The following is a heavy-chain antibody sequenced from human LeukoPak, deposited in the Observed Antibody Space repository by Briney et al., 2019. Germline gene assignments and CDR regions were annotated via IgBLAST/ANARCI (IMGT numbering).Heavy chain of an antibody. Sequence: GGSPILSCAASGFSFSTYTMNWVRQARGKGLEWVSSITSRRTSIFYADSVKGRFTISRDDAKNSLYLQMNSLRAEDTALYYCARVSGYYRDYWGQGTLVTVSS. CDR2: ITSRRTSI. CDR1: GFSFSTYT. V-gene: IGHV3-21*01. J-gene: IGHJ4*02. CDR3: ARVSGYYRDY. D-gene: IGHD2/OR15-2a*01.